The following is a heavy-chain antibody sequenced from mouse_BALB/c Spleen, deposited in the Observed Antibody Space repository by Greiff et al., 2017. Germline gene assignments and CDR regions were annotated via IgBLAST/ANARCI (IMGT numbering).Heavy chain of an antibody. CDR1: GYAFTNYL. J-gene: IGHJ4*01. CDR3: ARYGDNDCDYYAMDD. CDR2: INPGSGGT. V-gene: IGHV1-54*01. D-gene: IGHD2-4*01. Sequence: VQLQQSGAELVRPGTSVKVSCKASGYAFTNYLIEWVKQRPGQGLEWIGVINPGSGGTNYNEKFKGKATLTADKSSSTAYMQLSSLTSDDSAVYFCARYGDNDCDYYAMDDWGQGTSVTVSS.